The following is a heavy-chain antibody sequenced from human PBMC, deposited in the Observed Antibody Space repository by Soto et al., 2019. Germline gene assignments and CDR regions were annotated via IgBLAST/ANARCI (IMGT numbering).Heavy chain of an antibody. CDR1: GFTFASYA. CDR3: SKDRHYYYASGRRTCLAY. D-gene: IGHD3-10*01. CDR2: ISCSGRST. J-gene: IGHJ4*01. Sequence: EVQLLESGGGVVQPGGSLRLSCAASGFTFASYALGWVRQAPGKGLEWVSGISCSGRSTYYADSVKGRFTISRDTSKDTMYLQMNSLRAEDTSVYYCSKDRHYYYASGRRTCLAYWGHGSLVTVS. V-gene: IGHV3-23*01.